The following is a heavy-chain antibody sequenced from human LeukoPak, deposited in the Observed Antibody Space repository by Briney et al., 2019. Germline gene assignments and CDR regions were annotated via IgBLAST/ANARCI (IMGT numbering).Heavy chain of an antibody. V-gene: IGHV4-59*01. CDR2: IYYSGST. CDR1: GGSFSGYY. Sequence: SETLSLTCAVYGGSFSGYYWSWIRQPPGKGLEWIGYIYYSGSTNYNPSLKSRVTISVDTSKNQFSLKLNSMTAADTAVYYCARVLGYCSSTSCHQYYYYGMDVWGQGTTVTVSS. D-gene: IGHD2-2*01. J-gene: IGHJ6*02. CDR3: ARVLGYCSSTSCHQYYYYGMDV.